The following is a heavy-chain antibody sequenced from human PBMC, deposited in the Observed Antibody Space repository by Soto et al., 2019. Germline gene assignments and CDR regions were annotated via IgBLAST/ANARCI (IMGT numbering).Heavy chain of an antibody. J-gene: IGHJ5*01. CDR2: ISATGDST. V-gene: IGHV3-23*01. Sequence: EVQLLESGGGLVHPGESLRLSCAASGFTFNNYAMSWVRQAPGKGLEWVSAISATGDSTYYADSVKGRFTISRDNSKNTLSLQMNSLRAEDTALYYCAKRGARGSSWPFDFWCQGTLVTVSS. CDR1: GFTFNNYA. D-gene: IGHD6-13*01. CDR3: AKRGARGSSWPFDF.